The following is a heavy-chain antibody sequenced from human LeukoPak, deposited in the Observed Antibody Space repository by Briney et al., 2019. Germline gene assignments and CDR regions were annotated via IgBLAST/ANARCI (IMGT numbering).Heavy chain of an antibody. J-gene: IGHJ5*02. CDR3: ARDGSGGLDP. CDR1: GFSFTDFY. D-gene: IGHD2-15*01. CDR2: IDDDGRSK. Sequence: GGSLRLSCAASGFSFTDFYIHWVRHAPGKGLVWASRIDDDGRSKSYADFLKGRFAISRDNARKMVYLEMNSLRPEDTAVYYWARDGSGGLDPWGQGTRVTVSS. V-gene: IGHV3-74*01.